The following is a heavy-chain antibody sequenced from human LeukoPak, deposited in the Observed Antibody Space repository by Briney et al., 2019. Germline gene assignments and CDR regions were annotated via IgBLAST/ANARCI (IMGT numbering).Heavy chain of an antibody. CDR3: TTDVARSWYYYVMDV. D-gene: IGHD1-26*01. CDR1: GFTFSNAW. Sequence: GGSLRLSCAASGFTFSNAWMSWVRQAPGKGLEWVGRIKSKTDGGTTDYAAPVKGRFTISRDDSKNTLYLQMNSLKTEDTAVYYCTTDVARSWYYYVMDVWGKGTTVTVSS. V-gene: IGHV3-15*01. CDR2: IKSKTDGGTT. J-gene: IGHJ6*04.